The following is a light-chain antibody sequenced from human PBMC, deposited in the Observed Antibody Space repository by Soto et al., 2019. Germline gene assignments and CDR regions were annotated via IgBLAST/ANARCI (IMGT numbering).Light chain of an antibody. V-gene: IGKV3-15*01. CDR3: QQYNDWPPLT. Sequence: EIVMTQSPATLSVSLGERATLSCRASQSVSNNLAWYQQKPGQGPRLVIYGASTRATGIPARFSGSGSGTEFTLTISSPQSEDFVLYYCQQYNDWPPLTFCGGTKVEIK. J-gene: IGKJ4*01. CDR1: QSVSNN. CDR2: GAS.